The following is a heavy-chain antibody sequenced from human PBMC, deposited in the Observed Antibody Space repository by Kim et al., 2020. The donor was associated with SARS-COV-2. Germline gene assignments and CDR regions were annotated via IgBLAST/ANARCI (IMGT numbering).Heavy chain of an antibody. CDR3: ARQRRQQLVPSNFDY. CDR1: GYSFTSYW. J-gene: IGHJ4*02. Sequence: GESLKISCKGSGYSFTSYWIGWVRQMPGKGLEWLGIIYPGDSDTRYSPSFQGQVTISADKSISTAYLQWSSLKASDTAMYYCARQRRQQLVPSNFDYWGQGTLVTVSS. CDR2: IYPGDSDT. D-gene: IGHD6-13*01. V-gene: IGHV5-51*01.